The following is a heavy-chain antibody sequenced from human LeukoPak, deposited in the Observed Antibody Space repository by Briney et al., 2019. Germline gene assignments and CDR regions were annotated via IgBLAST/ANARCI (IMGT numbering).Heavy chain of an antibody. Sequence: GGSLRLSCAASGFTFSDAWMSWVCQAPGKGLEWVGRIKSKTDGGTTDYAAPVKGRFTISRDDSKNTLYLQMNSLKTEDTAVYYCTRDPLDGYSSGWYYFDYWGQGTLVTVSS. CDR1: GFTFSDAW. CDR2: IKSKTDGGTT. J-gene: IGHJ4*02. V-gene: IGHV3-15*01. CDR3: TRDPLDGYSSGWYYFDY. D-gene: IGHD6-19*01.